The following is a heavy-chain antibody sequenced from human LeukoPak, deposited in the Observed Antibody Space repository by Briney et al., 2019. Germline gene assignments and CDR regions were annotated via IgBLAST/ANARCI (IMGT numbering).Heavy chain of an antibody. CDR2: IVVGSGNT. Sequence: ASVKVSCKASGFTFTSSAVQWVRQARGQRLEWIGWIVVGSGNTNYAQKFQERVTITRDMSTSTAYMELSSLRSEDTAVNYCAAEIRIAAAGTAENWFDPWGQGTLVTVSS. D-gene: IGHD6-13*01. CDR3: AAEIRIAAAGTAENWFDP. V-gene: IGHV1-58*01. CDR1: GFTFTSSA. J-gene: IGHJ5*02.